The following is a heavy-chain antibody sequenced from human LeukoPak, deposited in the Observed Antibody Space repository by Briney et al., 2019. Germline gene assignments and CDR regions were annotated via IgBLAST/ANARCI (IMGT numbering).Heavy chain of an antibody. CDR2: INHSGST. D-gene: IGHD6-6*01. Sequence: SETLSLTCAVYGGSFSGYYWSWIRQPPGKGLEWIGEINHSGSTNYNPSLKSRVTISVDTSKNQFSLKLSSVTAADTAVYYCAGTYSSSYYFDYWGQGTLVTVSS. CDR3: AGTYSSSYYFDY. CDR1: GGSFSGYY. V-gene: IGHV4-34*01. J-gene: IGHJ4*02.